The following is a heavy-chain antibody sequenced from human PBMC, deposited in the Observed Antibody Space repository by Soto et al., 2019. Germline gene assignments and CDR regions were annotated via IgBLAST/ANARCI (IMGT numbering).Heavy chain of an antibody. CDR1: GGSISSNY. CDR3: ARYRREAVAGYTLDN. CDR2: VYNSGST. J-gene: IGHJ4*02. Sequence: SETLSLTCTVSGGSISSNYWTWIRQPPGKGLEWIGYVYNSGSTNYNPSLKSRVTISEDTSKSQFSLKVNSMTAADTAVYYCARYRREAVAGYTLDNWGPGTQVTVSS. V-gene: IGHV4-59*01. D-gene: IGHD6-13*01.